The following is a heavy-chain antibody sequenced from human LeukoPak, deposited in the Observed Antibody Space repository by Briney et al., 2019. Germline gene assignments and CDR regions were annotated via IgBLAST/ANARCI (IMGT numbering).Heavy chain of an antibody. CDR3: AREDSWGDLPGGLDY. Sequence: SETLSLTCTVSGASVSSNSYHWSWIRQAPGKGLEWIGHSGNSDYKPSLKSRITISTDTSNNHFSLNLVSETAADTAVYYCAREDSWGDLPGGLDYWGQGTLVTVSS. J-gene: IGHJ4*02. V-gene: IGHV4-61*03. D-gene: IGHD3-16*01. CDR2: HSGNS. CDR1: GASVSSNSYH.